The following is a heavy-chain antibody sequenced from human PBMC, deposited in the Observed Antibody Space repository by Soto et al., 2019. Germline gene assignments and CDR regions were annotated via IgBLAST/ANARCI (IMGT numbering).Heavy chain of an antibody. CDR2: ISSSSSTI. V-gene: IGHV3-48*01. Sequence: GGSLRLSCAASGFTFSSYSMNWVRQAPGKGLEWVSYISSSSSTIYYADSVKGRFTISRDNAKNSLYLQMNSLRAEDTAVYYCARDRGYCSSTSCPGNYYYYYMDVWGKGTTVTVSS. D-gene: IGHD2-2*01. CDR1: GFTFSSYS. J-gene: IGHJ6*03. CDR3: ARDRGYCSSTSCPGNYYYYYMDV.